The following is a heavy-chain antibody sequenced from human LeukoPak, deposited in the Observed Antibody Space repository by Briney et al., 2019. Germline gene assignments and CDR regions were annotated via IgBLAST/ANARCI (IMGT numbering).Heavy chain of an antibody. CDR2: ISAYKGDT. Sequence: ASVKVSCKASGYSFGSFGINWVRQAPGQGLEWMGWISAYKGDTNYAQKLQGRVTMTTDTSTSTAYVDLRSLTSDDTAVYYCARGGYYGSGSFPDYWGQGTLVTVSS. CDR3: ARGGYYGSGSFPDY. J-gene: IGHJ4*02. D-gene: IGHD3-10*01. V-gene: IGHV1-18*01. CDR1: GYSFGSFG.